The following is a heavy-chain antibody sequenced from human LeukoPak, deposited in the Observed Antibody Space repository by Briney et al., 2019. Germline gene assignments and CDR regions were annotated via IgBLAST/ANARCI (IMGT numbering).Heavy chain of an antibody. J-gene: IGHJ4*02. CDR2: IDSGGGT. V-gene: IGHV3-53*01. Sequence: GGSLRLSCAASGFTVRANYMSWVRQAPGKGPEWVSVIDSGGGTYYADSVKGRFTISRDNSKNTLYLQMNSLRVEDTAVYYCARDTAVDCWGQGTLVTVSS. CDR1: GFTVRANY. D-gene: IGHD5-18*01. CDR3: ARDTAVDC.